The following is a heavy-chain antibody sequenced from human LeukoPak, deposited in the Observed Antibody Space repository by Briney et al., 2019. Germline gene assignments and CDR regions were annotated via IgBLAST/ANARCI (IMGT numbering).Heavy chain of an antibody. Sequence: SETLSLTCTVSGGSISSSGYSWGWIHPPPGKGLEWIGSIHYSVPDHYNPSHKSRLTISIDTSKIQLSLRLSSATAADTSVYYCAGQQSTSWYHRVDYWGQGTLVTVSS. J-gene: IGHJ4*02. D-gene: IGHD6-13*01. CDR3: AGQQSTSWYHRVDY. V-gene: IGHV4-39*01. CDR2: IHYSVPD. CDR1: GGSISSSGYS.